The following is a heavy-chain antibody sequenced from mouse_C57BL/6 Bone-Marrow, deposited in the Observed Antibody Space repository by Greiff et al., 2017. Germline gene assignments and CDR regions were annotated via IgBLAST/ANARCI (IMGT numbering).Heavy chain of an antibody. D-gene: IGHD2-5*01. V-gene: IGHV1-76*01. Sequence: VQLQQSGAELVRPGASVKLSCKASGYTFTDYYINWVKQRPGQGLEWIARIYPGSGNTYYNEKFKGKATLTAEKSSSTAYMQLSSLTSEDSAVYFCATYYSNPFDYWGQGTTLTVSS. CDR1: GYTFTDYY. J-gene: IGHJ2*01. CDR2: IYPGSGNT. CDR3: ATYYSNPFDY.